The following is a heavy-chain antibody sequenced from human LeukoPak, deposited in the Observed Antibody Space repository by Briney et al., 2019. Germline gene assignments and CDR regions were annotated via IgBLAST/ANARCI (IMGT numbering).Heavy chain of an antibody. CDR2: IKQDGSEK. D-gene: IGHD1-26*01. J-gene: IGHJ3*02. CDR1: GLTFSSYW. Sequence: GGSPRLSCAASGLTFSSYWMSWVRQAPGKGLEWVANIKQDGSEKYYVDSVKGRFTISRDNAKNSLYLQMNSLRAEDTAVYYCARDLNSGSYGPPDAFDIWGQGTMVTVSS. V-gene: IGHV3-7*01. CDR3: ARDLNSGSYGPPDAFDI.